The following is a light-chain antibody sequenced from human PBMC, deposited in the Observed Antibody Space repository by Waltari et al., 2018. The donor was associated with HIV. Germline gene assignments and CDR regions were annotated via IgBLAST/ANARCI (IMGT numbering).Light chain of an antibody. CDR2: YDD. CDR1: SSNIGNNA. V-gene: IGLV1-36*01. J-gene: IGLJ1*01. Sequence: QSVLTQPPSVSEAPRQRVTISCSGSSSNIGNNAVNWYQQVPGKPPKLLIYYDDLLSSGIPERFSGSNSGNTATLTISGTQAMDDADYYCQAWDSSTYVFGTGTKVTVL. CDR3: QAWDSSTYV.